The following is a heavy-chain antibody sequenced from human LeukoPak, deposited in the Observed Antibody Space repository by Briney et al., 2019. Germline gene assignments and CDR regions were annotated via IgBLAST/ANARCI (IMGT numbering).Heavy chain of an antibody. D-gene: IGHD6-6*01. J-gene: IGHJ6*02. CDR3: ARGIAEVYSSSERPPSYYYGMDV. CDR2: IYYSGST. CDR1: GGSISSGGYY. V-gene: IGHV4-31*03. Sequence: PSQTLSLTCTVSGGSISSGGYYWSWIRQRPGKGLEWIGYIYYSGSTYYNPSLKSRVTISVDTSKNQFSLKLSSVTAADTAVYYCARGIAEVYSSSERPPSYYYGMDVWGQGTTVTVSS.